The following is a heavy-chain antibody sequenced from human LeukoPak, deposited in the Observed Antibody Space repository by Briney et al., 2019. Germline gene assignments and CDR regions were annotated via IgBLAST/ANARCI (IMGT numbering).Heavy chain of an antibody. CDR1: GFTFSSYE. Sequence: PGGSLRLSCAASGFTFSSYEMNWVRQAPGKGLEWVSYISSSGTTIYYADSVKGRFTISRDNAKNSLYLQMNSLRAEDTAVYYCARGWSRYGFGAFDIWGQGTMVTVS. J-gene: IGHJ3*02. CDR3: ARGWSRYGFGAFDI. V-gene: IGHV3-48*03. D-gene: IGHD5-18*01. CDR2: ISSSGTTI.